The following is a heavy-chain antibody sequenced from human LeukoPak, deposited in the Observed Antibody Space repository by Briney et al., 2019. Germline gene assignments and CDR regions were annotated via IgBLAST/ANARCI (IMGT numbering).Heavy chain of an antibody. J-gene: IGHJ4*02. V-gene: IGHV4-59*01. CDR2: IDYSGST. D-gene: IGHD6-19*01. CDR1: GGSISSYY. Sequence: SETLSLTCTVSGGSISSYYWSWIRQPPGKGLEWIGYIDYSGSTNYNPSLKSRVTISVDTSKNQFSLKLSSVTAADTAVYYCAREMGSGSEFDYWGQGTLVTVSS. CDR3: AREMGSGSEFDY.